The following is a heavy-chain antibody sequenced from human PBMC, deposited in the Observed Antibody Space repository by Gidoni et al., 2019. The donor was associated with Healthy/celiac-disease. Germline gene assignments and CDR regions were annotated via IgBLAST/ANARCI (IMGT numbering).Heavy chain of an antibody. CDR2: ISYDGSNK. Sequence: GLEWVAVISYDGSNKYYADSVKGRFTISRDNSKNTLYLQMNSLRAEDTAVYYCARGYGPKPNDIVVVPAAMNQDGVGAFDIWGQGTMVTVSS. V-gene: IGHV3-30-3*01. D-gene: IGHD2-2*01. J-gene: IGHJ3*02. CDR3: ARGYGPKPNDIVVVPAAMNQDGVGAFDI.